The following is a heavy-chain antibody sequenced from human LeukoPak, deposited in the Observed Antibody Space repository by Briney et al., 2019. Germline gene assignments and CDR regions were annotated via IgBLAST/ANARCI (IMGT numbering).Heavy chain of an antibody. V-gene: IGHV3-23*01. CDR2: ISGSGGST. J-gene: IGHJ4*02. D-gene: IGHD6-19*01. CDR3: AKAGGQWLVPTYFDY. CDR1: GFTFSSYA. Sequence: PGGSLRLSCAASGFTFSSYAMSWVRQAPGKGLEWVSAISGSGGSTYCADSVKGRFTISRDNSKNTLYLQMNSLRAEDTAVYYCAKAGGQWLVPTYFDYWGQGTLVTVSS.